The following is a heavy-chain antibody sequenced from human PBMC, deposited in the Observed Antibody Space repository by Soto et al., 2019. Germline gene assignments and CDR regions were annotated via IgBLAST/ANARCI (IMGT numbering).Heavy chain of an antibody. CDR2: ISSSGSTI. D-gene: IGHD3-9*01. CDR1: GFTFSDYY. J-gene: IGHJ5*02. CDR3: ARGYYYILTGYRNNNWFDP. Sequence: GGSLRLACAASGFTFSDYYMSWIRQAPGKGLEWVSYISSSGSTIYYADSVKGRFTISRDNAKNSLYLQMNSLRAEDTAVYYCARGYYYILTGYRNNNWFDPWGQRTLVTVSS. V-gene: IGHV3-11*01.